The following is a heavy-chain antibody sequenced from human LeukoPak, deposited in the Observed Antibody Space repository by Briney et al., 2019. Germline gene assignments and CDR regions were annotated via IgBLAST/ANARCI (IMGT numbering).Heavy chain of an antibody. CDR2: INPNSGGT. Sequence: ASVKVSCKASGYTFTGYYIHWVRQAPGQGLEWMGWINPNSGGTNYTQKFQGRVTMTRDTSISTAYMELSRLRSDDTAVYYCAKDRWCCSSTSYDAFDIWGQGTMVTVSS. D-gene: IGHD2-2*01. CDR3: AKDRWCCSSTSYDAFDI. J-gene: IGHJ3*02. CDR1: GYTFTGYY. V-gene: IGHV1-2*02.